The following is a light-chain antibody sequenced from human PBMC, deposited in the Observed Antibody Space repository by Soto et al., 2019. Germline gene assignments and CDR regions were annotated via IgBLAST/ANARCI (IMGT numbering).Light chain of an antibody. J-gene: IGLJ2*01. CDR1: SSNIGTYT. CDR3: AAWDGSLNVVL. CDR2: NDN. V-gene: IGLV1-44*01. Sequence: QAVVTQPSSASGTPGQTVTISCSGTSSNIGTYTVNWYRQFPGTAPKLLIFNDNVRPSGVPGRFSGSRSGTSASLAISGLQSEDEADYYCAAWDGSLNVVLLGGGTKLTVL.